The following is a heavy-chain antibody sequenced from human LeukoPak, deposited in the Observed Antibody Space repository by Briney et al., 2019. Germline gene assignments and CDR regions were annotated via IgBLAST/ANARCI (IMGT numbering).Heavy chain of an antibody. V-gene: IGHV3-30*03. CDR1: GFTFSSYG. CDR2: ISYDGSNK. D-gene: IGHD3-10*01. Sequence: GRSLRLSCAASGFTFSSYGMHWVRQAPGKGLEWVAVISYDGSNKYYADSVKGRFTISRDNAKNSLYLQMNSLRAEDTAVYYCARDWELGDFFDYWGQGTLVTVSS. CDR3: ARDWELGDFFDY. J-gene: IGHJ4*02.